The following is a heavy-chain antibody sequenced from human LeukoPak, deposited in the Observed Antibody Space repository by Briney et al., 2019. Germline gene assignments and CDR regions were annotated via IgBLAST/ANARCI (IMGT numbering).Heavy chain of an antibody. CDR1: GFTFSYYN. Sequence: GGSLRLSCAASGFTFSYYNIHWVRQAPGKGLEWVGRIKSKTDGGTTDYAAPVKGRFTISRDDSKNTLYLQMNSLKTEDTAVYYCTTDSRVLRYFDWSYYFDYWGQGTLVTVSS. D-gene: IGHD3-9*01. CDR3: TTDSRVLRYFDWSYYFDY. CDR2: IKSKTDGGTT. V-gene: IGHV3-15*01. J-gene: IGHJ4*02.